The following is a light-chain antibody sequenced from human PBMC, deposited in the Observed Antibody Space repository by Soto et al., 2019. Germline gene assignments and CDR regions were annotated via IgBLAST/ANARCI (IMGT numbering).Light chain of an antibody. Sequence: TVLTQSPATLSLSPGERATLSCKASQSIGNSLGWFQQKPGQAPRLLIDDAFNRATGIPARFTGSGSGSNFTLTISSLQPDDFATYYCQQYHSYSLTFGGGTKVDIK. V-gene: IGKV3-11*01. J-gene: IGKJ4*01. CDR2: DAF. CDR1: QSIGNS. CDR3: QQYHSYSLT.